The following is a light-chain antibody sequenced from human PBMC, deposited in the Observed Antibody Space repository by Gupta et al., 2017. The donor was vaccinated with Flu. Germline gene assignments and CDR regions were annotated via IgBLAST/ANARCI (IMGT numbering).Light chain of an antibody. CDR2: DDS. CDR1: NIGSYS. Sequence: SFVLTQPPSLSVAPGQPARIYCGGNNIGSYSVHWYQQKPGQAPVLVVYDDSRQPSGIPERFSGSNSGNSATLTISRVEAGDEADYYCQVWDSRSDLWVFGGGTKLTVL. V-gene: IGLV3-21*02. J-gene: IGLJ3*02. CDR3: QVWDSRSDLWV.